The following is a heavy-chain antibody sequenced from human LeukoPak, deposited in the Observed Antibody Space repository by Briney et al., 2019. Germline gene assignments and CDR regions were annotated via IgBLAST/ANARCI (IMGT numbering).Heavy chain of an antibody. D-gene: IGHD1-1*01. CDR1: GGSVSSSGYY. V-gene: IGHV4-39*07. J-gene: IGHJ4*02. CDR2: IDYSGDT. CDR3: VRLLSATGNFDF. Sequence: AETLSLTCTVSGGSVSSSGYYWGWIRQPPGKGLEWIESIDYSGDTYYNPSLKSRVTISVDTSKNQFSLNLRSVTAADTAVYYCVRLLSATGNFDFWGQGALVTVSS.